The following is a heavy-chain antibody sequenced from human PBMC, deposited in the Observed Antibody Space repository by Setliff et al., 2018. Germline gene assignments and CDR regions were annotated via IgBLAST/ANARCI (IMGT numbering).Heavy chain of an antibody. Sequence: PGGSLRLSCEASGFSFSNYAMNWVRQAPGKGLEWVASFSSRNDYIYHADSVKGRFTISRDNAKTSLYLQMDSLRVEDTAVYYCTTRTAAVRSFDTWGQGTLVTVSS. V-gene: IGHV3-21*01. CDR3: TTRTAAVRSFDT. J-gene: IGHJ4*02. CDR2: FSSRNDYI. CDR1: GFSFSNYA. D-gene: IGHD6-13*01.